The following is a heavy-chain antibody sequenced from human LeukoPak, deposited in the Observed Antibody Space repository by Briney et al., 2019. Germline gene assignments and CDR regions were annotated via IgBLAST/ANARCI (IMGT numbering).Heavy chain of an antibody. CDR3: ARVGGSYFKYYFDY. J-gene: IGHJ4*02. CDR2: ISSSSSYI. CDR1: GFTFSSYS. V-gene: IGHV3-21*01. D-gene: IGHD1-26*01. Sequence: GGSLRLSCAASGFTFSSYSMDWVRQAPGKGLEWVSSISSSSSYIYYADSVKGRFTISRDNAKNSLYLQMNSLRAEDTAVYYCARVGGSYFKYYFDYWGQGTLVTVSS.